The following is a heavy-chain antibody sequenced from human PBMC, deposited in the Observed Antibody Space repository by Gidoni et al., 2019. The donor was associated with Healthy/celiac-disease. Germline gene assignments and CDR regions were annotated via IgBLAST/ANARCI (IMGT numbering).Heavy chain of an antibody. CDR2: IWYDGSNK. D-gene: IGHD5-12*01. V-gene: IGHV3-33*01. CDR1: GFTFSSYG. Sequence: QVQLVESGGGVVQPGRSLRLSCAASGFTFSSYGMHWVRQAPGKGLEWVAVIWYDGSNKYYADSVKGRFTISRDNSKNTLYLQMNSLRAEDTAVYYWARDHHNSGLDYWGQGTLVTVSS. J-gene: IGHJ4*02. CDR3: ARDHHNSGLDY.